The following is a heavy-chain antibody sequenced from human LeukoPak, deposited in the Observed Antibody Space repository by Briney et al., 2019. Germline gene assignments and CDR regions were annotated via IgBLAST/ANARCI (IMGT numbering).Heavy chain of an antibody. V-gene: IGHV3-49*04. D-gene: IGHD6-13*01. Sequence: GRSLRLSCTASGFTFGDYAMSWVRQAPGKGLERVGFIRSKAYGGTTEYAASVKGRFTISRDDSKGIAYLQMNSLKTEDTAVYYCTRDAPLYSSSWTYYYYYYMDVWGKGTTVTVSS. CDR1: GFTFGDYA. CDR2: IRSKAYGGTT. J-gene: IGHJ6*03. CDR3: TRDAPLYSSSWTYYYYYYMDV.